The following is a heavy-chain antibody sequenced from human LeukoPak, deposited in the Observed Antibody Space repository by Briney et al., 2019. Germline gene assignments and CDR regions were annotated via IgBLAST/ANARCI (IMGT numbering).Heavy chain of an antibody. J-gene: IGHJ4*02. Sequence: GGSLRLSCAASGFTFSSYSMNWVRQAPGKGLEWVSSISSSNYIYYADSVKGRFTISRDNAKHSLYLQMNSLRAEDTAVYYCARVPHAMVRGVIITEFYFDYWGQGTLVTVSS. CDR2: ISSSNYI. V-gene: IGHV3-21*01. CDR3: ARVPHAMVRGVIITEFYFDY. D-gene: IGHD3-10*01. CDR1: GFTFSSYS.